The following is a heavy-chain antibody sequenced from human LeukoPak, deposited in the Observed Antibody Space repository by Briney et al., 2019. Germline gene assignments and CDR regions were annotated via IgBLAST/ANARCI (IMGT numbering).Heavy chain of an antibody. D-gene: IGHD3-10*02. CDR2: IYTSGST. Sequence: SETLSLTCTVSGGSISSYYWSWIRQPAGKGLEWIGRIYTSGSTNYNPSLKSRVTISVDRSKNQFSLRLTSVTAADTAVYYCARGFFVRENPGSWFDPWGQGTLVTVSP. V-gene: IGHV4-4*07. CDR3: ARGFFVRENPGSWFDP. J-gene: IGHJ5*02. CDR1: GGSISSYY.